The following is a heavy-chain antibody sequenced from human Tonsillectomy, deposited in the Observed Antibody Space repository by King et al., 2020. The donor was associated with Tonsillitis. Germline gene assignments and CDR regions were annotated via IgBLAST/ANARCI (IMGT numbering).Heavy chain of an antibody. D-gene: IGHD1-26*01. V-gene: IGHV5-51*01. J-gene: IGHJ3*02. CDR1: GYSFTNYW. CDR2: IYPGDSET. Sequence: VQLVESGAEVKKPGESVKISCKGAGYSFTNYWIGWVRQMPGKGLEWVGVIYPGDSETRYSPSFQGQVTISADKSIRIVYLQWSSLKASDTAMYYCARQEVVSPGGRPATFAFDIWGQGTMVTVSS. CDR3: ARQEVVSPGGRPATFAFDI.